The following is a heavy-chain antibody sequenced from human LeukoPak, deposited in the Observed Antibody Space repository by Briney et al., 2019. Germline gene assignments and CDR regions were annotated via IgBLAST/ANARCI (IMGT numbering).Heavy chain of an antibody. D-gene: IGHD2-2*01. CDR2: MNPNSGNT. CDR1: GYTFTSYD. J-gene: IGHJ6*03. Sequence: ASVKVSCKASGYTFTSYDINWVRQATGQGLEWMGWMNPNSGNTGYAQKFQGRVTMTRNTSISTAYMELSSLRSEDTAVYYCASCIGYCSSTSCYYYYYMDVWGKGTTVTVSS. V-gene: IGHV1-8*01. CDR3: ASCIGYCSSTSCYYYYYMDV.